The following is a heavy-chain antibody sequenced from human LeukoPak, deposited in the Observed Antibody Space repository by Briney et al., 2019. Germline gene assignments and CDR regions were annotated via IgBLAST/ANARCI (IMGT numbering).Heavy chain of an antibody. CDR1: GGSFSGYY. CDR3: ARSRSGYFDAY. D-gene: IGHD3-3*01. Sequence: SETLSLTCAVYGGSFSGYYWSWIRQPAGKGLEWIWRIYTSGSTNYNPSLKSRVTISVDTSKNQFSLKLSSVTAADTAVYYCARSRSGYFDAYWGQGTLVTVSS. V-gene: IGHV4-59*10. CDR2: IYTSGST. J-gene: IGHJ4*02.